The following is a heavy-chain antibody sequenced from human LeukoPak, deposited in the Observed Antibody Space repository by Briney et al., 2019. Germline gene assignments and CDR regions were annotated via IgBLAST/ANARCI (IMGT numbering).Heavy chain of an antibody. D-gene: IGHD5-24*01. J-gene: IGHJ6*03. Sequence: GASVKVSCTGAGGTFSSYAISWVREAPGPGLEWVGRIIPIFGTANYTQKFQGRVTITSDESTSTAYMERSSLRSEDTAVYYSARGVPIRDYYYYYMDVWGKGTTVTVSS. CDR2: IIPIFGTA. CDR3: ARGVPIRDYYYYYMDV. V-gene: IGHV1-69*15. CDR1: GGTFSSYA.